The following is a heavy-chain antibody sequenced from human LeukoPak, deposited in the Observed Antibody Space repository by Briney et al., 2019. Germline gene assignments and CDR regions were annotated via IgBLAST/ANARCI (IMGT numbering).Heavy chain of an antibody. CDR2: IIPIFGTA. CDR1: GGTFSSYA. Sequence: SVKASCKASGGTFSSYAMSWVRQAPGQGLEWMGRIIPIFGTANYAQKFQGRVTITTDESTSTAYMELSSLRSEDTAVYYCARDDIAASLSSYWGQGTLVTVSS. D-gene: IGHD6-6*01. V-gene: IGHV1-69*05. J-gene: IGHJ4*02. CDR3: ARDDIAASLSSY.